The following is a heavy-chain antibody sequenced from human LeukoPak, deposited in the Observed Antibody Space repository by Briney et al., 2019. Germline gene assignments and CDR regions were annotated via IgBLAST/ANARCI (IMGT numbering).Heavy chain of an antibody. CDR1: VGSLRGYY. CDR2: INHRGST. J-gene: IGHJ4*02. Sequence: PSQTQSLTRAVYVGSLRGYYWSWIRQPPAKAREWIGEINHRGSTNSNPSVKSRVTISVDTSKSQFSLKLSSVTAADTAVYYCARGQGLFDYWGRGTLVTVS. CDR3: ARGQGLFDY. V-gene: IGHV4-34*01. D-gene: IGHD6-19*01.